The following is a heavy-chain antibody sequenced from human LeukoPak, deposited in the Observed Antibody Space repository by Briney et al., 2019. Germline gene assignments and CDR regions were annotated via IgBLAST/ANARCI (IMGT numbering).Heavy chain of an antibody. CDR3: AKDVRYSYYYMDV. V-gene: IGHV3-23*01. J-gene: IGHJ6*03. Sequence: GGSLRLSCAASGFTFTGYAMSWVRQAPGKGLEWVSAISGSGGSTYYADSVKGRFTISRDNSKNMLYLQMNSLRAEDTAVYYCAKDVRYSYYYMDVWGKGTTATVSS. CDR2: ISGSGGST. CDR1: GFTFTGYA.